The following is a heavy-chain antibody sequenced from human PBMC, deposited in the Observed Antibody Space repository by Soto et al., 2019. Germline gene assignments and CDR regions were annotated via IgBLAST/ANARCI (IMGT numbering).Heavy chain of an antibody. V-gene: IGHV3-30*18. D-gene: IGHD5-12*01. Sequence: QVQLVESGGGVAQPGRSLRLSCAASGFTFSSFGMHWFRQAPGKGLEWVAVAAYDGSYKYYADSVKGRFTISRDNSNNTLYLQMNSLRSEDTAVYYCAKERSVVATTPDFDYWGQGTLVTVSS. CDR1: GFTFSSFG. J-gene: IGHJ4*02. CDR2: AAYDGSYK. CDR3: AKERSVVATTPDFDY.